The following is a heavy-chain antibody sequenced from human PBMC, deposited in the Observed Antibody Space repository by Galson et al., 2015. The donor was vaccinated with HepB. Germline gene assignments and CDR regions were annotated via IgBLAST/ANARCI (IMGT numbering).Heavy chain of an antibody. CDR3: TRERFKVFGVGKYANYYMDV. J-gene: IGHJ6*03. Sequence: SLRLSCAASGFSFSSYWMTWVRQTPGKGPEWVAHINQDGSQTYYVHSVKGRFTISRDNAKNSHFLQMTSLRAEDTAIYYCTRERFKVFGVGKYANYYMDVWGKGTTVTVSS. V-gene: IGHV3-7*01. D-gene: IGHD3-3*01. CDR2: INQDGSQT. CDR1: GFSFSSYW.